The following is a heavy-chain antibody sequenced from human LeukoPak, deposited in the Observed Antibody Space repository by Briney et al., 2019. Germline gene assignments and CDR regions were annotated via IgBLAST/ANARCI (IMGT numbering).Heavy chain of an antibody. CDR1: GGSISSYY. Sequence: SGTLSLTCAVSGGSISSYYWSWIRQPPGKGLEWIGYIYYSGSTNYNPSLKSRVTISVDTSKNQFSLKLSSVTAADTAVYYCARSDGDYIQYFDYWGQGTLVTVSS. V-gene: IGHV4-59*01. CDR3: ARSDGDYIQYFDY. D-gene: IGHD4-17*01. J-gene: IGHJ4*02. CDR2: IYYSGST.